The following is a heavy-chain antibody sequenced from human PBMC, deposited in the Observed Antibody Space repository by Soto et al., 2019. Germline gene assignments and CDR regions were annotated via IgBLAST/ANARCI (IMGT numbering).Heavy chain of an antibody. Sequence: GASVKVSCKASGYTFTGYYMHWVRQAPGQGLEWMGWINPNSGGTNYAQKFQGRVTMTRDTSISTAYMELSRLRSDDTAVYYCARSQGKITIFGVVIRENYYYYGMDVWGQGTTVTVSS. D-gene: IGHD3-3*01. CDR2: INPNSGGT. J-gene: IGHJ6*02. V-gene: IGHV1-2*02. CDR1: GYTFTGYY. CDR3: ARSQGKITIFGVVIRENYYYYGMDV.